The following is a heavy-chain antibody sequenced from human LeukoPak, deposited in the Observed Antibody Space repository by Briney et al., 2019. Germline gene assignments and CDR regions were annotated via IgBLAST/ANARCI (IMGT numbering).Heavy chain of an antibody. CDR3: TTYNSRDAFDV. V-gene: IGHV3-15*01. CDR2: TKSKGDGGTT. J-gene: IGHJ3*01. CDR1: GIIVSKTW. D-gene: IGHD2/OR15-2a*01. Sequence: PGGSLRLSCAASGIIVSKTWMSWVRQAPGKGLEWVGRTKSKGDGGTTDHAAPVKGRFTISRDDSKNTLNLQMNSLKTEDTAVYYCTTYNSRDAFDVWGQGTLVTVST.